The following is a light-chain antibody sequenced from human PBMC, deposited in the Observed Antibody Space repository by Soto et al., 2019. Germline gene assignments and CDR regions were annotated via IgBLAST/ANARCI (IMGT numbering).Light chain of an antibody. CDR1: QSVARD. Sequence: EIVLTQSPGTLSLSPGETATLSCRASQSVARDLSWYQQKPGQAPRLLISRASTGATGIPDRFSGSGSGTDFTHTINRLEPEDSAVYYCQQHTISMYTFGQGTRLEIK. V-gene: IGKV3-20*01. CDR2: RAS. CDR3: QQHTISMYT. J-gene: IGKJ5*01.